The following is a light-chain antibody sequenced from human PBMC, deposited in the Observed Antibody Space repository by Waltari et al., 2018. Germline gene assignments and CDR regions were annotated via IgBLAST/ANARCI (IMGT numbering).Light chain of an antibody. Sequence: EIVLTQSPGTLSLSPGDRATLSCRASQSVKGNELAWYQQKPGQAPRLLIYDTSTRATGIPDRFSGSGSGTDFILTISRLKAEDFVLYYCQQYGTPLTFGGGTKVEIK. V-gene: IGKV3-20*01. CDR1: QSVKGNE. J-gene: IGKJ4*01. CDR2: DTS. CDR3: QQYGTPLT.